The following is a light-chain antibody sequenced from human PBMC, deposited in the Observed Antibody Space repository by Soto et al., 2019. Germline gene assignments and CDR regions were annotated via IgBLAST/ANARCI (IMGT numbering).Light chain of an antibody. CDR1: SSNIGNNY. V-gene: IGLV1-51*02. CDR3: ATWDSSLSAVV. Sequence: QSVLTQPPSVSAAPGQKVTISCSGSSSNIGNNYVSWYQQLPGTAPKLLIYENDKRPSGIPDRFSGSKSGTSATLDITGVQTGDEADYYCATWDSSLSAVVFGGGTQLTVL. CDR2: END. J-gene: IGLJ2*01.